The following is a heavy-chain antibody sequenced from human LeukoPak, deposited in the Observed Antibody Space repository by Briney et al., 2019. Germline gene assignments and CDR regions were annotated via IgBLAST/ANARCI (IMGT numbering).Heavy chain of an antibody. CDR1: GGTFSSYA. J-gene: IGHJ4*02. V-gene: IGHV1-69*04. CDR2: IIPILGIA. Sequence: ASVKVSCKASGGTFSSYAISWVRQAPGQGLEWMGRIIPILGIANYAQKFQGRVTITADKSTSTAYMELSSLRSEDTAVYYCARDPHVEMATATFDYWGQGTLVTVSS. D-gene: IGHD5-18*01. CDR3: ARDPHVEMATATFDY.